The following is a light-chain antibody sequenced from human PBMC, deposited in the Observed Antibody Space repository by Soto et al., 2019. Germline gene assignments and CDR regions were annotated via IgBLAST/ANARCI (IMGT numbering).Light chain of an antibody. CDR3: QQSYNTPLT. J-gene: IGKJ4*01. V-gene: IGKV1-39*01. CDR1: QSLSRF. CDR2: AAS. Sequence: DIQMTQSPSSLSASVGDRVTITCRASQSLSRFLNWYQQRPGKAPNLLIYAASTLQSGVPSRFSGSASGTDFTLTISNLQPEDFATYYCQQSYNTPLTFGGGTKVEIK.